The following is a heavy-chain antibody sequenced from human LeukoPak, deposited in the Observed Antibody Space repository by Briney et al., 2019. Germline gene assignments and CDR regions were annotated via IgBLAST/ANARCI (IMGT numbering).Heavy chain of an antibody. V-gene: IGHV4-61*02. CDR2: IYTSGST. CDR3: ARAKRD. CDR1: GGSISSGSYY. J-gene: IGHJ4*02. Sequence: SQTLSLTCTVSGGSISSGSYYWSWIRQPAGKGLEWIGRIYTSGSTNYNPSLKSRVTISVDTSKNQFPLKLSSVTAADTAVYYCARAKRDWGQGTLVTVSS. D-gene: IGHD6-25*01.